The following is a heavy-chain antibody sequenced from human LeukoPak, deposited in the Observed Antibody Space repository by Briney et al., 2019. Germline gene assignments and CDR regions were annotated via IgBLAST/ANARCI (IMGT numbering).Heavy chain of an antibody. J-gene: IGHJ4*02. CDR3: ARDLNYGDHGARY. CDR2: IRYDGSNK. CDR1: GFTFSSYG. D-gene: IGHD4-17*01. V-gene: IGHV3-30*02. Sequence: GGSLRLSCAASGFTFSSYGMHWVRQAPGKGLEWVAFIRYDGSNKYYADSVKGRFTISRDNSKNTLYLQMNSLRAEDTAVYYCARDLNYGDHGARYWGQGTLVTVSS.